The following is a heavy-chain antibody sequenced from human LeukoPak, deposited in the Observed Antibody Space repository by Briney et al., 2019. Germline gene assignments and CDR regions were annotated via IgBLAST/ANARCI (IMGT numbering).Heavy chain of an antibody. D-gene: IGHD5-24*01. CDR1: GFTFSSYA. CDR3: AKALWGRGYNPVDY. V-gene: IGHV3-30*01. Sequence: PGGSLRLSCAASGFTFSSYAMHWVRQAPGKGLEWVAVISYDGSNKYYADSVKGRFTISRDNSRNTLYLQMNSLRAEDTAVYYCAKALWGRGYNPVDYWGQGTLVTVSS. CDR2: ISYDGSNK. J-gene: IGHJ4*02.